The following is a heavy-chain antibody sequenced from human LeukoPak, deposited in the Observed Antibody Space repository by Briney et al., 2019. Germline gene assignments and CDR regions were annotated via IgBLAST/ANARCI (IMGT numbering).Heavy chain of an antibody. CDR1: GFTFSSYW. V-gene: IGHV3-7*01. J-gene: IGHJ4*02. Sequence: PGGSLRLSCAASGFTFSSYWMTWVRQPPGKGLEWVANIKQDGSEKYYVDSVKGRFTISRDNAKNSLYLQMNSLRAEDTAVYYCARDAGGEDFWSGYYTGYFDYWGQGTLVTVSS. D-gene: IGHD3-3*01. CDR2: IKQDGSEK. CDR3: ARDAGGEDFWSGYYTGYFDY.